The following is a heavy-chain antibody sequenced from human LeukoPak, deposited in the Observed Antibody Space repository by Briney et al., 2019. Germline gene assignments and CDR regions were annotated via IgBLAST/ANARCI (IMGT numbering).Heavy chain of an antibody. CDR3: ASFTYDAFDT. V-gene: IGHV3-74*01. Sequence: PGGSLRLSCAASGFTFSSYWMQWVRQAPGKGLVWVSHIDSDGSDTTYADSVKGRFTISRDNAKNTLYLQMNSLRAEDTAVYYCASFTYDAFDTWGQGTMVTISS. CDR2: IDSDGSDT. CDR1: GFTFSSYW. J-gene: IGHJ3*02.